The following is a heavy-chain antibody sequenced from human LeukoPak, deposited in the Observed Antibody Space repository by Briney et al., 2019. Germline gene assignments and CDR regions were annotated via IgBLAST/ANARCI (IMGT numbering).Heavy chain of an antibody. CDR2: IYYSGTT. Sequence: ASQTLSLTCAVSGGSLSDNKFYWGWIRQSPGKGLQWIGSIYYSGTTYYNPSLQSRVIVSVDTSNNQFSLRLNSVTPEDTAVYYCALVLRGSNAFDYWGQGTLVTVSS. CDR3: ALVLRGSNAFDY. D-gene: IGHD2/OR15-2a*01. V-gene: IGHV4-39*01. J-gene: IGHJ4*02. CDR1: GGSLSDNKFY.